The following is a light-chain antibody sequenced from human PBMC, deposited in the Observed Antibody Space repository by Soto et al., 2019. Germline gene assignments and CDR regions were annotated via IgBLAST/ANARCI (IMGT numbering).Light chain of an antibody. J-gene: IGKJ1*01. CDR2: GAS. Sequence: EIVLTQSPATLSVSPGERATLSCRASQSVSNNLAWYQQKPGQAPRLLIYGASSRATGIPETFSGRGSVTDFTLTISRLEPEDFAVYFCQQYGSSPRTFGQGTKVDI. CDR1: QSVSNN. V-gene: IGKV3-20*01. CDR3: QQYGSSPRT.